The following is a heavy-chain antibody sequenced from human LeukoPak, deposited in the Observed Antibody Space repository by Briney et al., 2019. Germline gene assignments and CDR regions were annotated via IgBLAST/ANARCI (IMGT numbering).Heavy chain of an antibody. Sequence: GGSLRLSCAASGFSISRSSMNWVRQAPGKGLEWVSYITASSGTIYYGDSVKGRFAISRDNAKNSLYLQMNSLRAEDTAVYYCARGPDYGGNSPLGYWGQGTLVTVSS. D-gene: IGHD4-23*01. V-gene: IGHV3-48*04. CDR3: ARGPDYGGNSPLGY. CDR1: GFSISRSS. CDR2: ITASSGTI. J-gene: IGHJ4*02.